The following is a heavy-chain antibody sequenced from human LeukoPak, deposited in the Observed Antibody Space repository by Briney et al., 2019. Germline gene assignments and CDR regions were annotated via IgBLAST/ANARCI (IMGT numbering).Heavy chain of an antibody. D-gene: IGHD2-21*02. CDR3: ARTESVTAPFLFDY. CDR2: IYPGDSDT. Sequence: GESLKISCKGSGYSFTSYWIGWVRQMPGKGLEWMGIIYPGDSDTRYSPSIQGQITISADKTISTAYLQWSNLKASDTAMYYCARTESVTAPFLFDYWGQGTLVTVSS. V-gene: IGHV5-51*01. J-gene: IGHJ4*02. CDR1: GYSFTSYW.